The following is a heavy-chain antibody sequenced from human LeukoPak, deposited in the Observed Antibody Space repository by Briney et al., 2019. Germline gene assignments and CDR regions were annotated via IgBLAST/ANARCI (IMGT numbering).Heavy chain of an antibody. CDR1: GFTISSDY. D-gene: IGHD3-10*01. J-gene: IGHJ4*02. V-gene: IGHV3-66*02. CDR3: ARDVKPLSMVRGVIALDY. Sequence: GGSLRLSCAASGFTISSDYMSWVRQAPGKGLEWVSLIYSGGTTYYTDSVRGRFTISRDDSKNTLYLQMNSLRPEDTAVYYCARDVKPLSMVRGVIALDYWGQGTLVTVSS. CDR2: IYSGGTT.